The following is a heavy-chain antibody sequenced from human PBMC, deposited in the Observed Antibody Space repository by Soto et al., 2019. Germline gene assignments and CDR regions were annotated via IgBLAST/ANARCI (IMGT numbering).Heavy chain of an antibody. D-gene: IGHD3-3*01. V-gene: IGHV1-8*01. CDR2: VNPNSGNT. J-gene: IGHJ4*02. Sequence: ASVKVSCKASGYTFTSYDINWVRQVTGQGLEWMGWVNPNSGNTGYAQKFQGRVTMTRNTSTSTAYMELSSLRSEDTAVYYCARGHDLWSGFYIDFWGQGTLVTVSS. CDR1: GYTFTSYD. CDR3: ARGHDLWSGFYIDF.